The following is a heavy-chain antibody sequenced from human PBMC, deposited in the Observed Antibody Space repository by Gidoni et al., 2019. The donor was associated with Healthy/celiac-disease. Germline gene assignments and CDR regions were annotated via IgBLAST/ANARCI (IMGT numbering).Heavy chain of an antibody. D-gene: IGHD6-6*01. CDR3: ARDLEYSSSSGPWFDP. J-gene: IGHJ5*02. CDR1: RGTFSSYT. Sequence: QVHLVQSGAEVKKPASSVTVSCKASRGTFSSYTISWVRQAPGQGLEWMGRIIPILGIANYAQKFQGRVTITADKTTSTAYMELSSLRSEDTAVYYCARDLEYSSSSGPWFDPWGQGTLVTVSS. V-gene: IGHV1-69*08. CDR2: IIPILGIA.